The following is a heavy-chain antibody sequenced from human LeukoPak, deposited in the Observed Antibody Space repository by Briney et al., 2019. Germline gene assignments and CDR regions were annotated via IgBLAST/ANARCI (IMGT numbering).Heavy chain of an antibody. CDR1: GYTFTGYY. Sequence: GASVKVSCKASGYTFTGYYMHWVRQAPGQGLEWMGWITPNSGGTNYAQKFQGRVTMTRDTSISTAYMELSRLRSDDTAVYYCARAYTAVAGTIIEDYFDYWGQGTLVTVSS. D-gene: IGHD6-19*01. J-gene: IGHJ4*02. CDR2: ITPNSGGT. V-gene: IGHV1-2*02. CDR3: ARAYTAVAGTIIEDYFDY.